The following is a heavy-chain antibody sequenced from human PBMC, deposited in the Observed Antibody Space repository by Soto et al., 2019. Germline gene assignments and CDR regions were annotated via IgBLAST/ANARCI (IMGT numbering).Heavy chain of an antibody. CDR2: IYDDGSNK. CDR3: ARDLTQYCISTSCYRNWFDP. J-gene: IGHJ5*02. V-gene: IGHV3-30-3*01. D-gene: IGHD2-2*01. CDR1: GFTLSRYC. Sequence: PGGSLRLSCAASGFTLSRYCMYWVLQAPGKGLVWVSHIYDDGSNKYYADSVKGRFTISRDNSKNTLYLQMNSLRAEDTAVYYCARDLTQYCISTSCYRNWFDPWGQGTLVTVSS.